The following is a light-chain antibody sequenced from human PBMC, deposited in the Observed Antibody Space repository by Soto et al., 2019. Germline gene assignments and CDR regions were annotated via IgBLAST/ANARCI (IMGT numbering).Light chain of an antibody. J-gene: IGKJ1*01. CDR1: QSVGSRW. Sequence: EIVLTQSPGTVSLSPGERATLSCRASQSVGSRWLAWYQQKPGQAPRVLIYGGSNRATGIPDRFSGSGSGTDFTLIISRLEPEDFAVYYCQQYYSSRTFGQGTKVE. CDR3: QQYYSSRT. CDR2: GGS. V-gene: IGKV3-20*01.